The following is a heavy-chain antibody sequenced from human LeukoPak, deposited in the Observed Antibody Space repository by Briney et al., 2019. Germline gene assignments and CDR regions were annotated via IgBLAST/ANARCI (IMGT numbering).Heavy chain of an antibody. V-gene: IGHV3-7*04. Sequence: GGSLRLSCAASGFSFSSGYWMHWVRQAPGKGLEWVANIKYDGSEKFYVDSVKGRFTSSRDNAKNSLYLQMNSLRAEDTAVYYCARGHLVYVGHYYYYYMDVWGKGTTVTVSS. CDR2: IKYDGSEK. J-gene: IGHJ6*03. CDR3: ARGHLVYVGHYYYYYMDV. D-gene: IGHD2-8*01. CDR1: GFSFSSGYW.